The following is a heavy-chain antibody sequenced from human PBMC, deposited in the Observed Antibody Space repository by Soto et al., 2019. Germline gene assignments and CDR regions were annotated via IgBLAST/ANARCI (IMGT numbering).Heavy chain of an antibody. V-gene: IGHV6-1*01. CDR2: TYYRSRWIN. J-gene: IGHJ4*02. Sequence: QLQLQQSGPGLVKPSQTLSLTCAISGDSVSSETAAWNWIRQSPSRGLEWLGRTYYRSRWINEYSLSLKSRLMINPDTSQNQFSLQLTSVTPEDTAIYYCARGGWYSFDYWDQGALVTVSS. CDR1: GDSVSSETAA. D-gene: IGHD2-15*01. CDR3: ARGGWYSFDY.